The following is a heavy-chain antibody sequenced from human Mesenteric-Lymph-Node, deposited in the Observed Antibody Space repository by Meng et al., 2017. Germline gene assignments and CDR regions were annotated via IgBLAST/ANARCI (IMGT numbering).Heavy chain of an antibody. CDR2: IGTAGDT. CDR1: GFTFSSYD. D-gene: IGHD5-18*01. V-gene: IGHV3-13*03. J-gene: IGHJ6*02. CDR3: AGVDTAMVDTGYYYYGMDV. Sequence: GESLKISCAACGFTFSSYDMHWVRQATGKGLEWVSAIGTAGDTYYPGSVKGQFTISRDNSKNTLYLQMNSLRAEDTAVYYCAGVDTAMVDTGYYYYGMDVWGQGTTVTVSS.